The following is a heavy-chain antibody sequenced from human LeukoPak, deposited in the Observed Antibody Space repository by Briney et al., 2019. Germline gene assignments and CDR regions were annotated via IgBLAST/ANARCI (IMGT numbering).Heavy chain of an antibody. CDR2: INPRGGSI. CDR3: ARDRGLYYYDTSGYYGLDY. V-gene: IGHV1-46*01. D-gene: IGHD3-22*01. J-gene: IGHJ4*02. CDR1: GYTFISYY. Sequence: ASVKVSCKATGYTFISYYIHWVRQAPGQGLEWMGIINPRGGSISYAQKFQGRVTMTRDTSTSTVYMELSRLTSEDTAVYYCARDRGLYYYDTSGYYGLDYWGQGTLVTVSS.